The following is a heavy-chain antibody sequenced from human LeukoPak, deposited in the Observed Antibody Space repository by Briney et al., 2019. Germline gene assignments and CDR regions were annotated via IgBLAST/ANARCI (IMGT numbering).Heavy chain of an antibody. CDR3: ARDASAWKGLLWFGETDY. CDR2: IYYSGST. D-gene: IGHD3-10*01. CDR1: GGSISSSSYY. J-gene: IGHJ4*02. Sequence: SETLSLTCTVSGGSISSSSYYWGWIRQPPGKGLEWIGSIYYSGSTYYNPSLKSRVTISVDTSKNQFSLKLSSVTAADTAVYYCARDASAWKGLLWFGETDYWGQGTLVTVSS. V-gene: IGHV4-39*07.